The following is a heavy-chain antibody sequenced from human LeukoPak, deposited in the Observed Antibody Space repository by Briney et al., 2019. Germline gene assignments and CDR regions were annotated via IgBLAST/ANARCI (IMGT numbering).Heavy chain of an antibody. V-gene: IGHV3-30-3*01. D-gene: IGHD6-19*01. J-gene: IGHJ4*02. CDR1: GFTFSSYA. Sequence: GGSLRLSCAASGFTFSSYAMHWVRQAPGKGLEWVAVISYDGSNKYYADSVKGRFTISRDNSKNTPYLQMNSLRAEDTAVYYCASSPYSSFDYWGQGTLVTVSS. CDR3: ASSPYSSFDY. CDR2: ISYDGSNK.